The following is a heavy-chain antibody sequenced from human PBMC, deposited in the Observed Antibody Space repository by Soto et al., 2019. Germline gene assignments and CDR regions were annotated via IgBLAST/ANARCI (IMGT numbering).Heavy chain of an antibody. J-gene: IGHJ4*02. CDR2: IYYSGST. CDR1: GGSISSGGYY. V-gene: IGHV4-61*08. D-gene: IGHD2-15*01. CDR3: ARRWGRSFDY. Sequence: SETLSLTCTVSGGSISSGGYYWSWIRQHPGKGLEWIGYIYYSGSTNYNPSLKSRVTISVDTSKNQFSLKLSSVTAADTAVYYCARRWGRSFDYWGQGTLVTVSS.